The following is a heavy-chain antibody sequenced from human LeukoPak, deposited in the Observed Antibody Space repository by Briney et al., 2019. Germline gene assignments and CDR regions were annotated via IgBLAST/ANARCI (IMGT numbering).Heavy chain of an antibody. J-gene: IGHJ4*02. CDR1: GFTFGDYA. CDR3: AKDRPTYGSGSPIDF. CDR2: VTGGGGST. Sequence: PGGSLRLSCTASGFTFGDYAMNWVRQAPGKGLEWLSAVTGGGGSTYYADSVKGRFTISRDNSRNTLYLQLNSLRAEDTAPYFCAKDRPTYGSGSPIDFWGQGTLVTVSS. D-gene: IGHD3-10*01. V-gene: IGHV3-23*01.